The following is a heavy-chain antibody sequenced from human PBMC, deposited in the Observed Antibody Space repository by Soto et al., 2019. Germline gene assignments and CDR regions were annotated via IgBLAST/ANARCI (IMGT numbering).Heavy chain of an antibody. D-gene: IGHD3-22*01. CDR2: IYYSGST. J-gene: IGHJ4*02. V-gene: IGHV4-39*01. CDR3: ARQHYYDSSGYYTWN. CDR1: GGSISSSSYY. Sequence: SETLSLTCTVSGGSISSSSYYWGWIRQPPGKGLEWIGSIYYSGSTYYTPSLKNRVTISADTSNNQFSLRLNSVTAADTAVYYCARQHYYDSSGYYTWNWGQGTLVTVSS.